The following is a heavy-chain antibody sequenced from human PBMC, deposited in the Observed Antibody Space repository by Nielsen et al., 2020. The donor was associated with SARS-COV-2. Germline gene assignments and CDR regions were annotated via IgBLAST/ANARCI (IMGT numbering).Heavy chain of an antibody. J-gene: IGHJ4*02. D-gene: IGHD6-13*01. CDR2: INAGNGNT. V-gene: IGHV1-3*01. CDR1: GYTFTSYA. Sequence: ASVKVSCKASGYTFTSYAMHWVRQAPGQRLEWMGWINAGNGNTKYSQKFQGRVTITRDTSASTAYMELRSLRSDDTAVYYCARDSGIAAAGFDYWGQGTPVTVSS. CDR3: ARDSGIAAAGFDY.